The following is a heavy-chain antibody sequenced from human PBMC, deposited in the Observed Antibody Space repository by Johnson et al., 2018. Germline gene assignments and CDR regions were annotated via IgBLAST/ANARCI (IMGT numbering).Heavy chain of an antibody. J-gene: IGHJ3*02. CDR1: GFTFSSYS. V-gene: IGHV3-21*01. CDR3: AREKGYDGAFDI. D-gene: IGHD3-3*01. CDR2: LNSRNNYI. Sequence: VQLVQSGGGLVKXGGSXRLXCAASGFTFSSYSMNWVRQAPGKGLEWVSSLNSRNNYIYYAEPLKGRFNISRDNAKNSLFLQMDSLRAEDTAVYYCAREKGYDGAFDIWGQGTMVTVSS.